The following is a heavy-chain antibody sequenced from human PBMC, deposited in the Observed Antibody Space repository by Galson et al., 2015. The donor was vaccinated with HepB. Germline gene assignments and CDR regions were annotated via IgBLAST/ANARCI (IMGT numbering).Heavy chain of an antibody. V-gene: IGHV5-51*01. CDR3: ARGANEYYDSGRTYFDY. CDR2: IYPGDSDT. D-gene: IGHD3-10*01. CDR1: GYSFTTYW. J-gene: IGHJ4*02. Sequence: QSGAEVKKPGESLKISCKGSGYSFTTYWIGWVRQMPGKGLEWMGIIYPGDSDTRYSPSFQGQVTISADKSISTAYLQWSSLKASDTAMYYCARGANEYYDSGRTYFDYWGQGTLVTVSS.